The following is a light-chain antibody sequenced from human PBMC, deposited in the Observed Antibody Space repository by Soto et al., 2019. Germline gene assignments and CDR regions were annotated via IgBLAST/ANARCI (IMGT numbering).Light chain of an antibody. V-gene: IGLV2-14*01. J-gene: IGLJ2*01. CDR3: SSYTSSSTVV. CDR2: EVS. Sequence: QSALTQPASVSGSPGQSITISCTGTSSDVGGYNYVSWYQQHQGKAPKLMIYEVSNRPSGVSNRFSGSKSGNTASLTISGLQAEDEADYYCSSYTSSSTVVFGGVTKLTVL. CDR1: SSDVGGYNY.